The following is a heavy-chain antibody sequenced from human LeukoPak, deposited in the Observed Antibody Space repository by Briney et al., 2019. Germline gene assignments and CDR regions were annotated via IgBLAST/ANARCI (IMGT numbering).Heavy chain of an antibody. V-gene: IGHV1-8*01. J-gene: IGHJ4*02. Sequence: ASVKVSCKASGYTFTSYDINWVRQATGQGLEWIGWMNPNSGNTGYAQKFQGRVTMTRNTSISTAYMELSSLRSEDTAEYYCARVEKGIAVAGTDNNFDYWGQGTLVTVSS. CDR2: MNPNSGNT. CDR3: ARVEKGIAVAGTDNNFDY. CDR1: GYTFTSYD. D-gene: IGHD6-19*01.